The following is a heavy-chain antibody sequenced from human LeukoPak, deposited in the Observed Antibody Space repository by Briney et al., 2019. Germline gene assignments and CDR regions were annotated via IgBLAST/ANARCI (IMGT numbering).Heavy chain of an antibody. D-gene: IGHD1-26*01. CDR2: ITGGGRYT. CDR1: GFTFSNYA. J-gene: IGHJ4*02. Sequence: PGGSLRLSCAVSGFTFSNYAMNWVRQAPGKGLEWVSGITGGGRYTYYADSVKGRFTISRDNSKNTLYLQMNNLRAEDTAVYYCAKNPGGGAADRIDYWGQGTLVTVSS. V-gene: IGHV3-23*01. CDR3: AKNPGGGAADRIDY.